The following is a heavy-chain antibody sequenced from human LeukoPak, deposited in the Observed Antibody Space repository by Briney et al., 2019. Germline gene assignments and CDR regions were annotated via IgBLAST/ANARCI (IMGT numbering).Heavy chain of an antibody. D-gene: IGHD3-3*01. Sequence: PSETLSLTCTVSGGSIGSSTYYWGWVRQPPGKGLEWIGSMYYGGDSYYNPSLKSRLTISGDTSKNQFSLKLSFVTAADTAVYYCASEFTVFGDWEDYWGQGILVTVSS. V-gene: IGHV4-39*01. J-gene: IGHJ4*02. CDR2: MYYGGDS. CDR1: GGSIGSSTYY. CDR3: ASEFTVFGDWEDY.